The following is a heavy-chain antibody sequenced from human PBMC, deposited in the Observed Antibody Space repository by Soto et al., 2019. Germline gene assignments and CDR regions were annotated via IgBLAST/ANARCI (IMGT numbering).Heavy chain of an antibody. CDR2: IYNTGST. D-gene: IGHD2-15*01. Sequence: SETLSLTCNVSGGSITTHYWSWIRQSPGKELEFLGYIYNTGSTNYNPSLKSRVTMSVDTSKNQFSLKLSSVTAADTAVYYCARASRGKPGYCSGGSCGRVFDYWGQGTLVTVSS. CDR1: GGSITTHY. CDR3: ARASRGKPGYCSGGSCGRVFDY. J-gene: IGHJ4*02. V-gene: IGHV4-59*11.